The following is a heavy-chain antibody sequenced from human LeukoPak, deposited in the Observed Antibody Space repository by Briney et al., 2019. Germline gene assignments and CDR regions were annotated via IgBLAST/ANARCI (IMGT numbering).Heavy chain of an antibody. CDR1: GFTFSSYW. CDR2: INSDGSST. J-gene: IGHJ4*02. D-gene: IGHD3-22*01. CDR3: ARDYYDSSGYQEFDY. Sequence: GGSLRLSCAASGFTFSSYWMHWVRQAPGKGLVWVSRINSDGSSTSYADSVKGRFTISRDNAKNTLYLQMNSLRAEDTAVYYCARDYYDSSGYQEFDYWGQGTLVTVSS. V-gene: IGHV3-74*01.